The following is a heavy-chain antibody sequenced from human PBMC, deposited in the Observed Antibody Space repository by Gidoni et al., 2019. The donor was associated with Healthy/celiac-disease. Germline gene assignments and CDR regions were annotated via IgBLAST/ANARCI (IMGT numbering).Heavy chain of an antibody. CDR1: GFTFSDYS. V-gene: IGHV3-11*01. D-gene: IGHD3-10*01. CDR2: ISSSGSTI. Sequence: QVQLVESGGGLVQPGGSLRLSCAASGFTFSDYSMSWIRQAPGQGLEWVSYISSSGSTIYYADSVKGRVTISRDNAKNSLYLQMNSLRAEDTAVYYCARDRIYYGSGSYPSYYGMDVWGQGTTVTVSS. CDR3: ARDRIYYGSGSYPSYYGMDV. J-gene: IGHJ6*02.